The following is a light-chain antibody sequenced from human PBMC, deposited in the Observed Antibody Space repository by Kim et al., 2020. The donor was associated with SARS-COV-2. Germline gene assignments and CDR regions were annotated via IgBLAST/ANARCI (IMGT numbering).Light chain of an antibody. J-gene: IGLJ1*01. V-gene: IGLV3-21*04. CDR1: HIGSIN. CDR2: YDN. CDR3: QVWHSDSGHFV. Sequence: PGETARITCGGNHIGSINVHWYQQRPGQAPVLIIYYDNDRPSGIPERFSGSNSGNTATLTISRVEAGDEADYYCQVWHSDSGHFVFGSGTKVTVL.